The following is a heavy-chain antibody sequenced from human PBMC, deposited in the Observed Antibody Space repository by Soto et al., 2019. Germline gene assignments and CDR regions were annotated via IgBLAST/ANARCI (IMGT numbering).Heavy chain of an antibody. V-gene: IGHV1-18*01. CDR1: GYTFTSYG. J-gene: IGHJ5*02. Sequence: ASVKVSCKASGYTFTSYGISWVRQAPGQGLEWMGWISAYNGNTNYAKKLQGRVTMTTDTSTSTAYMELRSLRSDDTAVYYCARYCSSTSCYATWFDPRGQGTLVTVSS. CDR2: ISAYNGNT. CDR3: ARYCSSTSCYATWFDP. D-gene: IGHD2-2*01.